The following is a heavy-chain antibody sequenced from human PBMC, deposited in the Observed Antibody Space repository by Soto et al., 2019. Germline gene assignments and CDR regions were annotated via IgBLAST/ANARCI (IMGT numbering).Heavy chain of an antibody. D-gene: IGHD5-18*01. CDR3: ANRHPRASYSYGPLDD. V-gene: IGHV3-23*01. J-gene: IGHJ4*02. CDR2: ISGSGGST. CDR1: GFTFSSYA. Sequence: PGGSLRLSCAASGFTFSSYAMSWVRQAPGKGLEWVSAISGSGGSTYYADSVKGRFTISRDNSKNTLYLQMNSLRAEDTAVYYCANRHPRASYSYGPLDDWGQRTLVTVTS.